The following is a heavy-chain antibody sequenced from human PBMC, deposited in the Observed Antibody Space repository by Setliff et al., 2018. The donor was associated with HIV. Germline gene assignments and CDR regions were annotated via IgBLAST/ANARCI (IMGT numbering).Heavy chain of an antibody. V-gene: IGHV4-4*02. CDR1: GDSVSGSNW. D-gene: IGHD3-3*01. CDR3: ARRPPPLQFLDSPSYYMDV. Sequence: PSETLSLTCNVSGDSVSGSNWWTWVRRSPQKGLEWIGEVYHSGATNYNPSLKSRVTMSVDKSENQFSLRLNSVTAADTAVYSCARRPPPLQFLDSPSYYMDVWGKGTTVTVYS. J-gene: IGHJ6*03. CDR2: VYHSGAT.